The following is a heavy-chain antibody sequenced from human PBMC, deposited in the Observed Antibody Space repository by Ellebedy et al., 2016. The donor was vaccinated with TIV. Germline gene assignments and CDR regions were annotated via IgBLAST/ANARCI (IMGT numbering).Heavy chain of an antibody. CDR1: GYTFTGYY. D-gene: IGHD3-22*01. Sequence: ASVKVSCXASGYTFTGYYMHWVRQAPGQGLEWMGWINPNSGGTNYAQKFQGRVTLTRDTSISTAYMELSSLRSDDTAVYFCTRGGPLIVVINKIVFDLWGQGTLVTVSS. CDR2: INPNSGGT. CDR3: TRGGPLIVVINKIVFDL. J-gene: IGHJ4*02. V-gene: IGHV1-2*02.